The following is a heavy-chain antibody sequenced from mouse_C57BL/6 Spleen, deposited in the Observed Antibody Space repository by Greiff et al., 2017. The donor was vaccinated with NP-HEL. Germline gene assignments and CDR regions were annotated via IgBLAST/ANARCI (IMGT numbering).Heavy chain of an antibody. D-gene: IGHD2-3*01. CDR1: GYTFTSYW. CDR3: ARYDMDY. Sequence: VKLQQPGAELVKPGASVKVSCKASGYTFTSYWMHWVKQRPGQGLEWIGRIHPCDSDTNYNHKFKGKATLTADKSSSTASMQLSGLTSEDSAVYDYARYDMDYWGQGTSVTVSS. V-gene: IGHV1-74*01. J-gene: IGHJ4*01. CDR2: IHPCDSDT.